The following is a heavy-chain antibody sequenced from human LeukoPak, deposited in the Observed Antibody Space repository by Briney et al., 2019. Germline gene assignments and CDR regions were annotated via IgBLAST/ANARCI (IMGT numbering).Heavy chain of an antibody. CDR3: ARDPGDDTGG. V-gene: IGHV3-21*01. CDR2: ISSSSSYI. CDR1: GFTFSSYS. D-gene: IGHD7-27*01. J-gene: IGHJ4*02. Sequence: GGSLRLSCAASGFTFSSYSMNWVRQAPGKGLEWVSSISSSSSYIYYADSVKSRFTISGDNAKNSLYLQMNSLRAEDTAVYYCARDPGDDTGGWGQGTLVTVSS.